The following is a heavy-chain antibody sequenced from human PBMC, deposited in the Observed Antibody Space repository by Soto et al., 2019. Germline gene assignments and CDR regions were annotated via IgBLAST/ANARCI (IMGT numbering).Heavy chain of an antibody. Sequence: EVQLLESGGGLVEPGGSLRLSCGASGFTFSSYALHWVRQTPGKGLEWLSVISGSGDSTVYVDSVKGRFTISRDNSKSTLYLQMNSLRADDTALYYCAKGEAEYIWGSYRRYFDSWGQGTLVTVSS. CDR3: AKGEAEYIWGSYRRYFDS. D-gene: IGHD3-16*02. CDR1: GFTFSSYA. CDR2: ISGSGDST. J-gene: IGHJ4*02. V-gene: IGHV3-23*01.